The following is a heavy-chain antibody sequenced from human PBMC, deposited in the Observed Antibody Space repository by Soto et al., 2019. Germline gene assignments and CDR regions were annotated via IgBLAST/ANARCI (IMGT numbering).Heavy chain of an antibody. V-gene: IGHV1-8*01. Sequence: QVQLVQSGAEVKKPGASVKVSCKASGYTFTSYDINWVRQATGQGLERMGWMNPNSGKTGYAQKFQGRVTMTRNTSINTAYMEVTSPRSVDTAVYYCARGIVVVTATRFAYWGRGTLVSVSS. CDR1: GYTFTSYD. D-gene: IGHD2-21*02. CDR3: ARGIVVVTATRFAY. J-gene: IGHJ4*02. CDR2: MNPNSGKT.